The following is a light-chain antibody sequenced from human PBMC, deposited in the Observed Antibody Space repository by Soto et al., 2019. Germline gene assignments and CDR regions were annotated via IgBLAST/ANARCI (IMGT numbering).Light chain of an antibody. Sequence: DIQMTQSPSSLSASVGDRVTITCRASQSISSYLNWYPQNPGKAPKLLIYAASSLQSGVPSRFSGSGSGTDFTLTISSLPPEDFATYDCQQSYNTPYTFGRGTKLESK. V-gene: IGKV1-39*01. CDR3: QQSYNTPYT. CDR2: AAS. CDR1: QSISSY. J-gene: IGKJ2*01.